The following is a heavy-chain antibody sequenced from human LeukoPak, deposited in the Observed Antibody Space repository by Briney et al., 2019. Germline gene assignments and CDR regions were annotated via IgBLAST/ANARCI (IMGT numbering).Heavy chain of an antibody. Sequence: PSETLSLTCAVSGYSISSGYYWGWIRQPPGKGLEWIGGIYHSGSTYYNPSLKSRVTISVDTSKNQFSLKLSSVTAADTAVYYRAREHNGVLFYFDYWGQGTLVTVSS. V-gene: IGHV4-38-2*01. CDR3: AREHNGVLFYFDY. CDR1: GYSISSGYY. D-gene: IGHD2-8*01. J-gene: IGHJ4*02. CDR2: IYHSGST.